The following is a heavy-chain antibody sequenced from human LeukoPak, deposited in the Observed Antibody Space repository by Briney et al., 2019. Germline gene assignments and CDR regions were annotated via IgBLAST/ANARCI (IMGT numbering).Heavy chain of an antibody. Sequence: RASVKVSCKASGYTFSNYGISWVRQAPGQGPEWMGWISADNGNTNYAQKFQGRVTMTTDTSTSTAYMELRSLRSEDTAVYYCARVLYYYDSSGYFRLEDHDAFDIWGQGTMVTVSS. J-gene: IGHJ3*02. CDR1: GYTFSNYG. D-gene: IGHD3-22*01. CDR3: ARVLYYYDSSGYFRLEDHDAFDI. V-gene: IGHV1-18*01. CDR2: ISADNGNT.